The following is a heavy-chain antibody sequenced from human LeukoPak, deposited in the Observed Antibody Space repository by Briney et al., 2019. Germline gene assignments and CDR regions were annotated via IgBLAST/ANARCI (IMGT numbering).Heavy chain of an antibody. CDR2: INHSGST. CDR1: GGSFSGYY. Sequence: PSETLSLTCAVYGGSFSGYYWSWIRQPPGKGLEWIGEINHSGSTNYNPSLKSRVTISVDTSKNQFSLKLSSVTAADTAVYYCARHGRYYYGSGSYTHWFDPWGQGTLVTVSS. CDR3: ARHGRYYYGSGSYTHWFDP. V-gene: IGHV4-34*01. D-gene: IGHD3-10*01. J-gene: IGHJ5*02.